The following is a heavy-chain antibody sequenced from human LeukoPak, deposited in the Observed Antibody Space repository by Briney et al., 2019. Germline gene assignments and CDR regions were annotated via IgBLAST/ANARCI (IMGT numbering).Heavy chain of an antibody. CDR2: IYYIGNT. Sequence: SETLSLTCTVSGDSISSYYWSWIRQPPGKGLEWIGYIYYIGNTNYNPSLKGRVTISVDTSNNQFSLKLSSVTAADTAIYYCARDYAFDIWGQGTMVA. CDR3: ARDYAFDI. J-gene: IGHJ3*02. V-gene: IGHV4-59*01. CDR1: GDSISSYY.